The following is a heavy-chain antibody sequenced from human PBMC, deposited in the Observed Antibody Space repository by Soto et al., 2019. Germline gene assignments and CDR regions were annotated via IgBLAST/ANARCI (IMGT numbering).Heavy chain of an antibody. D-gene: IGHD6-6*01. V-gene: IGHV6-1*01. CDR3: AREKELAARPALVVDY. J-gene: IGHJ4*02. CDR1: GDSVSSNSAA. Sequence: SQTLSLTCAISGDSVSSNSAAWNWIRQSPSRGLEWLGRTYYRSKWYNDYAVSVKSRIIINPDTSKNQFSLQLNSVTPEDTAVYYCAREKELAARPALVVDYWGQGTLVTVSS. CDR2: TYYRSKWYN.